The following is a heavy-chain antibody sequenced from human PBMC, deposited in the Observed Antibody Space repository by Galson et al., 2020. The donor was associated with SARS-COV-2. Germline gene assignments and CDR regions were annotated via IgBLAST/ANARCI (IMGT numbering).Heavy chain of an antibody. V-gene: IGHV3-30*04. Sequence: GESLKISCAGSGYTFSSYAMHWVRQAPGKGLEWVAVISNDGNNKYYSNFVKGRFTISRDNSKNTLYVQMSSLRPEDTAVYYCARGGYTTTPTRLDPWGQGTLVTVSS. CDR1: GYTFSSYA. CDR3: ARGGYTTTPTRLDP. CDR2: ISNDGNNK. D-gene: IGHD1-1*01. J-gene: IGHJ5*02.